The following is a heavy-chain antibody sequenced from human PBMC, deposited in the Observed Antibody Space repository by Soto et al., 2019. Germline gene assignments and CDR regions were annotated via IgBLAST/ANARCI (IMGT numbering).Heavy chain of an antibody. J-gene: IGHJ6*03. CDR2: ISAYNGNT. CDR1: GYTFTSYG. Sequence: ASVKVSCKASGYTFTSYGISWVRQAPGQGLEWMGWISAYNGNTNYAQKLQGRVTMTTDTSASTAYMELRSLRSDDTAVYYCARDGYCSSTSYTYYYYYYMDVCGKGTRVT. V-gene: IGHV1-18*01. D-gene: IGHD2-2*03. CDR3: ARDGYCSSTSYTYYYYYYMDV.